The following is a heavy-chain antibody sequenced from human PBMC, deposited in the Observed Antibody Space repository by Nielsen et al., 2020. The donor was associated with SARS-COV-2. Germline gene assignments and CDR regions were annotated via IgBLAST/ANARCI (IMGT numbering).Heavy chain of an antibody. CDR2: IYYGGST. D-gene: IGHD3/OR15-3a*01. Sequence: SETLSLTCTVSGGSISSYYWSWIRQPPGKGLEWIGYIYYGGSTNYNPSLKSRVAMSVDAAKNQFSLKLHSVTAADTAVYYCARRGYDFWSSPRYFYMDVWGRGTMVTVSS. CDR3: ARRGYDFWSSPRYFYMDV. V-gene: IGHV4-59*08. CDR1: GGSISSYY. J-gene: IGHJ6*03.